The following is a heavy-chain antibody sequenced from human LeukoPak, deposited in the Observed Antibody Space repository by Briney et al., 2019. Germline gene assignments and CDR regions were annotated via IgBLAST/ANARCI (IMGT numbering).Heavy chain of an antibody. Sequence: ASVKVSCKASGYTFTGYYMHWVRQAPGQGLEWMGWINPNSGGTNYAQKFQGRVTMTRDTSISTAYMELSRLRSDDTAVYYCARDTSQGDFWSGSYDYWGQGTLVTVTS. CDR1: GYTFTGYY. J-gene: IGHJ4*02. CDR2: INPNSGGT. CDR3: ARDTSQGDFWSGSYDY. D-gene: IGHD3-3*01. V-gene: IGHV1-2*02.